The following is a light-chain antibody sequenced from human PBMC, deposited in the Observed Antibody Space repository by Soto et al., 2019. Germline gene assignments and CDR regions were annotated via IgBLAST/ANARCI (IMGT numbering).Light chain of an antibody. V-gene: IGKV3-15*01. J-gene: IGKJ5*01. CDR2: GTS. CDR3: QQYNDWPPIT. Sequence: EIVMTQSPATLSVSPGERATLSCRASQSVSSNLAWYQQKPGQAPRLLIYGTSTRATGIPARFSVSGSGTDFTLTISVLQSEYFAVYYCQQYNDWPPITLGQGTRLDIK. CDR1: QSVSSN.